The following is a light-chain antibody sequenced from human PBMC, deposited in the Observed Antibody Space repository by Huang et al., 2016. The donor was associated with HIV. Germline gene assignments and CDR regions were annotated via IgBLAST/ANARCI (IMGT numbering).Light chain of an antibody. V-gene: IGKV3-15*01. CDR2: GAS. CDR3: RQYNNWPSIT. J-gene: IGKJ5*01. CDR1: QSVSSN. Sequence: EIVMTQSPATLSVSPGERVTLSCRASQSVSSNLAWYQQKPGQGPRLLIYGASTRATGIAAKFSGSGSGTEFTLTISSLQSEDFAIYYCRQYNNWPSITFGQGTRLEIK.